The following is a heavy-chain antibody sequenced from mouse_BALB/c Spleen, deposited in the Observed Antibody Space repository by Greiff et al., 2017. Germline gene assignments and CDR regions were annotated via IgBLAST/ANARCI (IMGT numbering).Heavy chain of an antibody. CDR2: ISYSGST. CDR3: ARYRDYYGYDAMDY. CDR1: GDSITSGY. Sequence: DVMLVESGPSLVKPSQTLSLTCSVTGDSITSGYWNWIRKFPGNKLEYMGYISYSGSTYYNPSLKSRISITRDTSKNQYYLQLNSVTTEDTATYYCARYRDYYGYDAMDYWGQGTSVTVSS. J-gene: IGHJ4*01. D-gene: IGHD1-2*01. V-gene: IGHV3-8*02.